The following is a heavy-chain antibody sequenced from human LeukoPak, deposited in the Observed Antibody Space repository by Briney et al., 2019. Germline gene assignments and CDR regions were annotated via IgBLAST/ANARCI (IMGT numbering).Heavy chain of an antibody. V-gene: IGHV3-21*01. D-gene: IGHD4-23*01. CDR3: ARDGDTVLTRGYYYYMDV. Sequence: GGSLRLSCAASGFTFSSYAMSWVRQAPGKGLEWVSSFSGSGGNTYYADSVKGRFTISRDNAKNSLYLQMNSLRAEDTALYYCARDGDTVLTRGYYYYMDVWGKGTTVTVSS. J-gene: IGHJ6*03. CDR1: GFTFSSYA. CDR2: FSGSGGNT.